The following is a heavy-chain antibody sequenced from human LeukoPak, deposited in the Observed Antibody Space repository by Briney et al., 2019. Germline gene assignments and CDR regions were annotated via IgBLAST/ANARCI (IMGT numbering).Heavy chain of an antibody. CDR2: TYSGGST. Sequence: AGGPLRLSCAASGFTVSSNYMSWVRQAPGKGLEWVSATYSGGSTYYADSVKGRFTISSDNSENTLYLQMRSVRAEDTAVYYCARGDGYNFFDYWGQGTLVTVSS. V-gene: IGHV3-53*01. J-gene: IGHJ4*02. D-gene: IGHD5-24*01. CDR3: ARGDGYNFFDY. CDR1: GFTVSSNY.